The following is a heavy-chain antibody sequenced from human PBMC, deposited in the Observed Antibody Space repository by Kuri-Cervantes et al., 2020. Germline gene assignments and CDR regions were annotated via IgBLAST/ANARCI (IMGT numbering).Heavy chain of an antibody. CDR2: ISAYNGNT. Sequence: ASVKVSCKASGYTFTSYGISWVRQAPGQGLEWMGWISAYNGNTNYAQKLQGRVTMTTDTSTSTAYMELRSLRSDDTAVYYRARDLGWVDWWLGPFPYYYYGMDVWGQGTTVTVSS. V-gene: IGHV1-18*01. D-gene: IGHD6-19*01. CDR1: GYTFTSYG. CDR3: ARDLGWVDWWLGPFPYYYYGMDV. J-gene: IGHJ6*02.